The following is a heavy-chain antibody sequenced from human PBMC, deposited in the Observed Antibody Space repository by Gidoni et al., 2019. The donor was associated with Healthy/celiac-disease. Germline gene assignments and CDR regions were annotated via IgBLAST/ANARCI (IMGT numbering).Heavy chain of an antibody. J-gene: IGHJ4*02. CDR2: ISSSSSTI. CDR3: ASIGAYYFDY. CDR1: GFTLSSDS. V-gene: IGHV3-48*02. D-gene: IGHD2-15*01. Sequence: EVQLVESGGGLVQPGGSLRLTCAASGFTLSSDSMNWVRHAPGKGLEWVSYISSSSSTIDYADSVKGRFTISRDNAKNSLYLQMNSLRDEDTAVYYCASIGAYYFDYWGQGTLVTVSS.